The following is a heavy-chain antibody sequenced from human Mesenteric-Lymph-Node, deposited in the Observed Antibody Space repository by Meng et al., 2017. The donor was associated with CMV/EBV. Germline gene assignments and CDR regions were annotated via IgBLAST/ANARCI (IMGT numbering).Heavy chain of an antibody. Sequence: SVKVSCKASGGTFSSYAFTWVRQAPGQGLEWMGGIIPIFGTANYAQKFQGRVTITTDESTSTVYMELSSLRSEDTAVYYCARGISDYHGIDVWGQGTTVTVSS. V-gene: IGHV1-69*05. D-gene: IGHD6-13*01. CDR1: GGTFSSYA. CDR3: ARGISDYHGIDV. CDR2: IIPIFGTA. J-gene: IGHJ6*02.